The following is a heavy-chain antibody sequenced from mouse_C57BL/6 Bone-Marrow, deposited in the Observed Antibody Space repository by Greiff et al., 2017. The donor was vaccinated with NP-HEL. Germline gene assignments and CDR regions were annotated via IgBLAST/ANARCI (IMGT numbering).Heavy chain of an antibody. CDR1: GYTFTSYW. Sequence: QVQLQQPGAELVMPGASVKLSCKASGYTFTSYWMHWVKQRPGQGLEWIGEIDPSDSYTNYNQKFKGKSTLTVDKSSSTAYIQLSSLTSEDSAVYYCARDSSGYEYFDVWGTGTTVTVSS. D-gene: IGHD3-2*02. V-gene: IGHV1-69*01. CDR3: ARDSSGYEYFDV. J-gene: IGHJ1*03. CDR2: IDPSDSYT.